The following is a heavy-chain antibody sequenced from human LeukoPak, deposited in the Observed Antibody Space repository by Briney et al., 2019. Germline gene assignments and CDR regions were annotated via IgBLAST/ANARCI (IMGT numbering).Heavy chain of an antibody. D-gene: IGHD6-19*01. V-gene: IGHV3-11*01. J-gene: IGHJ6*02. Sequence: GGSLRLSCAASGFIFSDYYMTWIRQAPGRGLEWISYITTNGASTYYATSVKGRFTISRDNAKNSLFLQMNSLRAEDTAVYYCAKGADGMDVWGQGTTVTVSS. CDR1: GFIFSDYY. CDR2: ITTNGAST. CDR3: AKGADGMDV.